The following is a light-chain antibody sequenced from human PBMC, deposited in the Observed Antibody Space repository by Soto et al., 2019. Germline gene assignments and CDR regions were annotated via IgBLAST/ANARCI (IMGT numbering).Light chain of an antibody. CDR2: GAS. V-gene: IGKV1-39*01. J-gene: IGKJ1*01. CDR3: PQAYGAPPT. Sequence: MTQSXXXLSXYEGERATISCRASQSISSYLTWYQQKPGQAPKLLIYGASTLPTGVPSRFSGSGSGTDFTLTISSLQPEDFAPYYCPQAYGAPPTFGQGTKVDI. CDR1: QSISSY.